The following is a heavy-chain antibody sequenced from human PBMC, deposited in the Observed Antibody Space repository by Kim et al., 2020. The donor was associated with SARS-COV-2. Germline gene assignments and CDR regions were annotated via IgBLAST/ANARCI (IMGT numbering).Heavy chain of an antibody. Sequence: GGSLRLSCAASGFTFSSYAMSWVRQAPGKGLEWVSVIYSGGSSTYYADSVKGRFTISRDNSKNTLYLQMNSLRAEDTAVYYCAKSPRGVWGSYSSLTPEYYFDYWGQGTLVTVSS. CDR3: AKSPRGVWGSYSSLTPEYYFDY. CDR1: GFTFSSYA. V-gene: IGHV3-23*03. J-gene: IGHJ4*02. CDR2: IYSGGSST. D-gene: IGHD3-16*01.